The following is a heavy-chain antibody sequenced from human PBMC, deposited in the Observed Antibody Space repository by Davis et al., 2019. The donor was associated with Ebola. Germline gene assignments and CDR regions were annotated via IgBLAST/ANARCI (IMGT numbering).Heavy chain of an antibody. V-gene: IGHV1-2*06. J-gene: IGHJ4*02. Sequence: ASVKVSCKASGYTFTGYYMHWVRQAPGQGLEWMGRINPNSGGTNYAQKFQGRVTMTRDTSISTAYMELSSLRSEDTAVYYCARTMVNLYYFDYWGQGTLVTVSS. D-gene: IGHD3-10*01. CDR1: GYTFTGYY. CDR2: INPNSGGT. CDR3: ARTMVNLYYFDY.